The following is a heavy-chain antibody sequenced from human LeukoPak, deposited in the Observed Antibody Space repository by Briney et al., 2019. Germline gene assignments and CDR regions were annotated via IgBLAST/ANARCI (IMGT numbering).Heavy chain of an antibody. J-gene: IGHJ5*02. CDR2: IYYSGST. CDR3: ARGGTTVTPGLLWFDP. Sequence: GSLRLSCAASGFTFSSYDMSWNRQPPGKGLEWIGYIYYSGSTKYNPSLKSRVTISVDTSKNQFSLKLSSVTAADTAVYYCARGGTTVTPGLLWFDPWGQGTLVTVSS. D-gene: IGHD4-17*01. V-gene: IGHV4-59*01. CDR1: GFTFSSYD.